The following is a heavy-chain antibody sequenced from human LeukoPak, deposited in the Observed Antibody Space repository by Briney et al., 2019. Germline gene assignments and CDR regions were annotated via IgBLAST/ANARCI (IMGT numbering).Heavy chain of an antibody. D-gene: IGHD6-6*01. V-gene: IGHV3-30-3*01. J-gene: IGHJ6*02. CDR2: ISYDGSNK. CDR1: GFTFSSYA. CDR3: ARDARLAARPDYYGMDV. Sequence: GGSLRLSCAASGFTFSSYAMHWVRQAPGKGLEWVAVISYDGSNKYYADSVKGRFTISRDNSKSTLYLQMNSLRAEDTAVYYCARDARLAARPDYYGMDVWGQGTTVTVSS.